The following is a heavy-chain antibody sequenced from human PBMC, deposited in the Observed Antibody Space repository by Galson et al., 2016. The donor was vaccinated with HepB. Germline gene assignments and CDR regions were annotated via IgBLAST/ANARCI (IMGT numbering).Heavy chain of an antibody. D-gene: IGHD3-3*01. CDR2: INHGGSV. J-gene: IGHJ6*02. CDR3: AREFGFFRDPYGIDV. Sequence: SETLSLTCAFYGGSFSGYYWSWLRQPPGKGLEWIGEINHGGSVHYNPSLKSRVAISVDTSKNQVSLKLSSVTAADTAVYYCAREFGFFRDPYGIDVWGQGTTVTVSS. V-gene: IGHV4-34*01. CDR1: GGSFSGYY.